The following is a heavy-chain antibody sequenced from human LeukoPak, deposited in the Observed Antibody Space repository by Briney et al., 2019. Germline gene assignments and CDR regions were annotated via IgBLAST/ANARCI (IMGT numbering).Heavy chain of an antibody. J-gene: IGHJ1*01. Sequence: SETLSLTCTVSGGSISTYYWNWIRQPPGKGLEWIGYIYHSGSTNYNPSLQSRATISVDTSKNQFSLNLNSVTAADTAVYYCARGGAARLHFQNWGQGTLVTVSS. V-gene: IGHV4-59*01. CDR1: GGSISTYY. CDR3: ARGGAARLHFQN. D-gene: IGHD6-6*01. CDR2: IYHSGST.